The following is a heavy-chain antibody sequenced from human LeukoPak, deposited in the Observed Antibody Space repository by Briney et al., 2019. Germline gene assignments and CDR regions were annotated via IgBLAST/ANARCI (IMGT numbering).Heavy chain of an antibody. CDR2: FDPEDGET. J-gene: IGHJ4*02. V-gene: IGHV1-24*01. CDR1: GYTLTELS. D-gene: IGHD1-26*01. Sequence: ASVKVSCKVSGYTLTELSMHWVRQAPGKGLEWMGGFDPEDGETIYAQKFQGRVTMTEDTSTDTAYMELSSLRSEDTAVYYCATIHSRSYYYGFDYWGQGTLVTVSS. CDR3: ATIHSRSYYYGFDY.